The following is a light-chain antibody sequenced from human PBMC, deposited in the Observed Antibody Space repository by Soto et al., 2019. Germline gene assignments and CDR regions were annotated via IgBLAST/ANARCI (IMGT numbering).Light chain of an antibody. CDR3: QQRSNWPLMYT. CDR1: QSVSSY. J-gene: IGKJ5*01. V-gene: IGKV3-11*01. CDR2: DAS. Sequence: DIVLTQSPAALSLSPGERATLSCRASQSVSSYLAWYQQKPGQAPRLLIYDASNRATGIPARFSGSGSGTDFTLTISSLEPEDFAVYYCQQRSNWPLMYTFGQGTRLEI.